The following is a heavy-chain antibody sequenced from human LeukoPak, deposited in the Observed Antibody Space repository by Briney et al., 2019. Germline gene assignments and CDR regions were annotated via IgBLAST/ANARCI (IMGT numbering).Heavy chain of an antibody. J-gene: IGHJ4*02. CDR2: ISYDGSNK. V-gene: IGHV3-30-3*01. CDR1: GFAFSSYA. D-gene: IGHD3-22*01. CDR3: ASHYDTSGYHYFDF. Sequence: GGSLRLSCAASGFAFSSYAMHWVRQAPGKGLEWVAVISYDGSNKYYADSVKGRFTISRDNSKNALYLQMNSLRAEDTAVYYCASHYDTSGYHYFDFRGQGTLVTVSS.